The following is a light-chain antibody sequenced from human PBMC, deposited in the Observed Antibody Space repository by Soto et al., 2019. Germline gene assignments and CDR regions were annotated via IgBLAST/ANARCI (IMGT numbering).Light chain of an antibody. Sequence: EIVMTQSPLSLPVTPGEPASISCRSSQSLLHTNGYNYLDWYLQKPGQSPQLLIYLGSNRASGVPERFSGSGSGTDFTLKITRVEAEDVGVYYCMQARQIRTFGQGTKVEIK. J-gene: IGKJ1*01. CDR1: QSLLHTNGYNY. CDR2: LGS. CDR3: MQARQIRT. V-gene: IGKV2-28*01.